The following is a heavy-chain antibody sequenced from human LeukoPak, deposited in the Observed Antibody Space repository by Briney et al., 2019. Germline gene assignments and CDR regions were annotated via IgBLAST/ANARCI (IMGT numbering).Heavy chain of an antibody. CDR2: ISGSGGST. D-gene: IGHD3-22*01. V-gene: IGHV3-23*01. J-gene: IGHJ6*03. CDR1: GFTFSSYA. CDR3: AKWSYYDSSGYHTNYYYFYMDV. Sequence: GGSLRLSCAASGFTFSSYAMSWVRQAPGKGLEWVSTISGSGGSTYYADSVKGRFTISRDNSKNTLYLQMNSLRAEDTAVYYCAKWSYYDSSGYHTNYYYFYMDVWGRGTTVIVSS.